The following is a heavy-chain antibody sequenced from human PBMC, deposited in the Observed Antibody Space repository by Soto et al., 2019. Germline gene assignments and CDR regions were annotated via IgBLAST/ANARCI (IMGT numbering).Heavy chain of an antibody. CDR2: IDSSSVYI. V-gene: IGHV3-21*01. D-gene: IGHD2-21*01. J-gene: IGHJ6*02. CDR1: AFTFSTYS. Sequence: SLRLSCAASAFTFSTYSMNWVRQAPGKGLEWVASIDSSSVYIYYADSVKGRFTISRDNAKNSLYLQMSNLRADDTAVYYCARLSGDHSAFFSYGMDAWGQGTTVTVSS. CDR3: ARLSGDHSAFFSYGMDA.